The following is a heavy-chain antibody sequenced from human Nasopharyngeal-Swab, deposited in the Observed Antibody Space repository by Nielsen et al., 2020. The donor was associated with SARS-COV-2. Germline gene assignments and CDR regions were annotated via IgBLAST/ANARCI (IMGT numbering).Heavy chain of an antibody. D-gene: IGHD4-23*01. CDR2: ITTRGSYT. CDR1: GFTFSVYG. V-gene: IGHV3-21*06. CDR3: ARDLVTGQRFDY. Sequence: GGSLRPSCAGSGFTFSVYGMNWVRQAPGKGLEWVASITTRGSYTYYAGSVQGRFTTSRDNPKNPAYLQMNGLRPEDTAVYYCARDLVTGQRFDYWGQGTLVTVSS. J-gene: IGHJ4*02.